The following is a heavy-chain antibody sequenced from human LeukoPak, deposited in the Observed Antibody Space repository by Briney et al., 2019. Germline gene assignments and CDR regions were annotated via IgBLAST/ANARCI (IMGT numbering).Heavy chain of an antibody. Sequence: PGGSLRLSCAASGFTFSSYGMHWVRQAPGKGLEWVAVIWYDGSNKYYADSVKGRFTISRDNSKNTLYLQMNSLRAEDTAVYYCANSIVGATSGLDYWGQGTLVTVSS. J-gene: IGHJ4*02. D-gene: IGHD1-26*01. CDR1: GFTFSSYG. CDR3: ANSIVGATSGLDY. CDR2: IWYDGSNK. V-gene: IGHV3-33*06.